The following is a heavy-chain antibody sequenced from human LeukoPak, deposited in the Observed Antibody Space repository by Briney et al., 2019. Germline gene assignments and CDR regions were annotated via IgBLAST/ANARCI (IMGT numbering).Heavy chain of an antibody. D-gene: IGHD3-22*01. CDR2: IYYSGST. CDR1: GGSISSYY. CDR3: ARGYYYEGLDY. V-gene: IGHV4-59*01. J-gene: IGHJ4*02. Sequence: SETLSLTCTVSGGSISSYYWSWIRQPPGKGLEWIGYIYYSGSTNYNPFLKSRVTISVDTSKNQFSLKLSSVTAADTAMYYCARGYYYEGLDYWGQGTLVTVSS.